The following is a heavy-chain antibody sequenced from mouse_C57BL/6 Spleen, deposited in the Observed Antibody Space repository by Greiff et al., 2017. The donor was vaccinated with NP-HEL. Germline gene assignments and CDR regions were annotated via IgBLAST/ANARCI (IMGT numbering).Heavy chain of an antibody. J-gene: IGHJ2*01. D-gene: IGHD1-1*01. CDR1: GYAFSSYW. CDR2: IYPGDGDT. CDR3: ARNYGSSYASFDY. V-gene: IGHV1-80*01. Sequence: QVQLQQSGAELVKPGASVKISCKASGYAFSSYWMNWVKQRPGKGLEWIGQIYPGDGDTNYNGKFKGKATLTADKSSSTAYMQLSSLTSEDSAVYFCARNYGSSYASFDYWGQGTTLTVSS.